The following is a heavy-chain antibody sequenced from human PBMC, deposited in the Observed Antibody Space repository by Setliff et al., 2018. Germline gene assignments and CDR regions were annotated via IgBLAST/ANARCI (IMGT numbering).Heavy chain of an antibody. J-gene: IGHJ4*02. CDR3: RVWVDMIEVDS. CDR1: GASFSGTY. CDR2: ISHSGSP. V-gene: IGHV4-34*01. D-gene: IGHD3-22*01. Sequence: KSSEILSLTCAVYGASFSGTYCSWIRQSPGKGLEWIGEINHTGSPNWIGEISHSGSPNYNPSLKSRVTMSVDTSKNQFSLKLTSVTAADTAVYYCRVWVDMIEVDSWAQGTLVTVSS.